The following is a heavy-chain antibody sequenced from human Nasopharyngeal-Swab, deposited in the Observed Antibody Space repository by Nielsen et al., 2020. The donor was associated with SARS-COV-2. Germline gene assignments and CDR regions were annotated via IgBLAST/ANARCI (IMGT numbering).Heavy chain of an antibody. Sequence: GGSLRLSCAASGFTFTNYNFNWVRQAPGQGLEWVSSISSSSSYIYYADSVKGRFTISRDNAKNSLYLQMNSLRAEDTAVYYCARDGLDYDFWSAYFMDVWGQGTTVTASS. CDR1: GFTFTNYN. CDR3: ARDGLDYDFWSAYFMDV. J-gene: IGHJ6*02. CDR2: ISSSSSYI. D-gene: IGHD3-3*01. V-gene: IGHV3-21*01.